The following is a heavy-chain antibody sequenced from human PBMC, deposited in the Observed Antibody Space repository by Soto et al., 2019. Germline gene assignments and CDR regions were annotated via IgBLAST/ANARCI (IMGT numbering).Heavy chain of an antibody. Sequence: SCAASGFTFSSYAMSWVRQAPGKGLEWVSAISGSGGSTYYADSVKGRFTISRDNSKNTLYLQMNSLRAEDTAVYYCAKQSDFWSKRSYFDYWGQGTLVTVSS. CDR3: AKQSDFWSKRSYFDY. CDR1: GFTFSSYA. J-gene: IGHJ4*02. V-gene: IGHV3-23*01. D-gene: IGHD3-3*01. CDR2: ISGSGGST.